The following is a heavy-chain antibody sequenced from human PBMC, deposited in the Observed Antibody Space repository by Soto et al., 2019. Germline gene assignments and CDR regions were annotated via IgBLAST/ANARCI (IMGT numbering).Heavy chain of an antibody. CDR3: ARGRGYCSSTSCYGEAAFDI. J-gene: IGHJ3*02. CDR1: GYTFTSYD. Sequence: GASVKVSCKASGYTFTSYDINWVRQATGQGLEWMGWMNPNSGNTGYAQKFQGRVTMTRNTSISTAYMELSSLRSEDTAVYYCARGRGYCSSTSCYGEAAFDIWGQGTMVTVSS. CDR2: MNPNSGNT. V-gene: IGHV1-8*01. D-gene: IGHD2-2*01.